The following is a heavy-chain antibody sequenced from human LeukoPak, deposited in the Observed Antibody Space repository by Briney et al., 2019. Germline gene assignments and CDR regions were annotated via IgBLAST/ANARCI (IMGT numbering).Heavy chain of an antibody. CDR3: ARSGGWDGMDV. CDR2: IKKDGSQK. CDR1: GFTFSDKW. D-gene: IGHD1-1*01. V-gene: IGHV3-7*03. J-gene: IGHJ6*02. Sequence: PGGSLRLSCVGSGFTFSDKWMSWVRQAPGKGPEWVASIKKDGSQKYYVDSVKGRFTISRDNSKNTLYLQMNSLRAEDTAVYYCARSGGWDGMDVWGQGTAVTVSS.